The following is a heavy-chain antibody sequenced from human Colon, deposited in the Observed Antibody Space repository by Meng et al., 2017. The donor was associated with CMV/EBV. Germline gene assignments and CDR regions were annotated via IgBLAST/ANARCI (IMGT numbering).Heavy chain of an antibody. CDR1: GFTFSSYG. J-gene: IGHJ4*02. CDR2: IRYDGTIK. Sequence: GESLKISCVTSGFTFSSYGMHWLRQPAGKGLEWVAFIRYDGTIKYYADSVQGRFTISRDNSRSTLHLQMNSLRAEDTGLYFCAKEPLPPQTWGQGTQVTVSS. CDR3: AKEPLPPQT. V-gene: IGHV3-30*02.